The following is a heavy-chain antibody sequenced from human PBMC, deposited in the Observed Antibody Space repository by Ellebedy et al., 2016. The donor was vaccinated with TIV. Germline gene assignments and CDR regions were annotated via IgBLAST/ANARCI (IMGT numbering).Heavy chain of an antibody. CDR1: GFTFSSYA. CDR2: IFGNGGST. V-gene: IGHV3-64D*06. J-gene: IGHJ4*02. CDR3: VKAWGD. D-gene: IGHD3-16*01. Sequence: PGGSLRLSFSASGFTFSSYAMLWVRQAPGKGLEYVSAIFGNGGSTYYADSVKGRFTISRDNSKNTLYLQMSRLRPEETAVYYCVKAWGDWGQGTLVTVSS.